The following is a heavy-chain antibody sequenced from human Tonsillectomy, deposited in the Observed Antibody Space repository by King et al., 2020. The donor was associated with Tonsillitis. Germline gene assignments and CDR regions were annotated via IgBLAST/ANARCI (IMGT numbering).Heavy chain of an antibody. CDR1: GFTFSNYW. CDR2: INQDGSEI. Sequence: VQLVESGGGLVQPGGSLRLSCAASGFTFSNYWMTWVRQAPGKGLEWVANINQDGSEIYFVDSVRGRFTISRDNAKNSLYLQMNTLRAEDTAVYYCARDSGYDYSFDYWGQGTLVTVSS. V-gene: IGHV3-7*03. D-gene: IGHD4-11*01. J-gene: IGHJ4*02. CDR3: ARDSGYDYSFDY.